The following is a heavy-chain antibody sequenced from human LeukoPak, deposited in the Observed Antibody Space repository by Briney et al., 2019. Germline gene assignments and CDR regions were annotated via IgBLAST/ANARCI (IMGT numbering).Heavy chain of an antibody. CDR1: GFTFSSYA. V-gene: IGHV3-23*01. CDR3: ARRAGAYSHPYDY. J-gene: IGHJ4*02. Sequence: GGSLRLSCAASGFTFSSYAMSWVRQAPGKGLEWVSAISSSGGYTFYADSVKGRFTISRDNSKNTLYLQMNSLRAEDTAVYYCARRAGAYSHPYDYWGQGTLVTVSS. CDR2: ISSSGGYT. D-gene: IGHD4/OR15-4a*01.